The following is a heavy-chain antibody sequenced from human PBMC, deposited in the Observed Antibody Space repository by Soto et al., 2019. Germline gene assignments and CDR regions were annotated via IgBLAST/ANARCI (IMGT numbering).Heavy chain of an antibody. CDR3: AREGRGKKAGYNGLVSLGY. CDR2: IIPIFNTT. V-gene: IGHV1-69*06. Sequence: QVHLVQSGAEVKTPGSSLKVSCTVSGSRFSNYVISWVRQAPGHGLECLGRIIPIFNTTQYAQKFQGRVTITADKSTNTASLELSSLRSDDTAVYYCAREGRGKKAGYNGLVSLGYWGQGTLVTVSS. CDR1: GSRFSNYV. D-gene: IGHD2-2*02. J-gene: IGHJ4*02.